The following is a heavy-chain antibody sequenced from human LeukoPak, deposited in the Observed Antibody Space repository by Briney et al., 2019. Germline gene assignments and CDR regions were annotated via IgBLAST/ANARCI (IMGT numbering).Heavy chain of an antibody. J-gene: IGHJ4*02. CDR3: ARAGYSSGWFAHY. CDR2: MNQEGSEK. CDR1: GFTFSNYW. D-gene: IGHD6-19*01. Sequence: GGSLRLSCAASGFTFSNYWMSWVRQAPGKGLEGVPNMNQEGSEKYYVASVKGRFTISRDNAKNSLYLQMNSLRAENTAIYYCARAGYSSGWFAHYWGQGTLVTVSS. V-gene: IGHV3-7*05.